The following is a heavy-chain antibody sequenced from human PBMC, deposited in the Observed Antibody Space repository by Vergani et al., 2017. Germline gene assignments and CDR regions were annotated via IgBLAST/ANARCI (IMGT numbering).Heavy chain of an antibody. J-gene: IGHJ4*02. CDR2: IGTAGDT. CDR3: ARRSGIVYDIFSGTQYFFDF. Sequence: EVQLLESGGGLAQPGGSLRLSCAASGFTFSTYDMHWVRQATGKGLEWVSAIGTAGDTYYPGSVKGRFTISRENAKNSLYLQMNGLRAGDTAVYYCARRSGIVYDIFSGTQYFFDFWGQGTLVTVSS. D-gene: IGHD3-9*01. CDR1: GFTFSTYD. V-gene: IGHV3-13*01.